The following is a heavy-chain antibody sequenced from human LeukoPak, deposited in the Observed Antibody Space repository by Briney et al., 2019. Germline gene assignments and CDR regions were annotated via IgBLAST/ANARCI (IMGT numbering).Heavy chain of an antibody. J-gene: IGHJ4*02. CDR1: GGSISSYF. V-gene: IGHV4-59*01. Sequence: SETLSLTCTISGGSISSYFWSWIRQPPGKGLEWIGYVYYTGSTNYNPSLKSRVIISLDTSKNQFSLKLSSVTAADTAVYYCARTLSRWDPFDYWGQGTLVTVSS. D-gene: IGHD1-26*01. CDR3: ARTLSRWDPFDY. CDR2: VYYTGST.